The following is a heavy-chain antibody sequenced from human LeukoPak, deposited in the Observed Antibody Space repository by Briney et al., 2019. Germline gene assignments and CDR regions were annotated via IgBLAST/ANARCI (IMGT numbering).Heavy chain of an antibody. CDR3: AKGGGYDFWSGYSPFAY. V-gene: IGHV3-23*01. Sequence: GGSLRLSCAASGFTFSSYARSWVRQAPGKGLEWVSAISGSGGSTYYADSVKGRFTISRDNSKNTLYLQMNSLRAEDTAVYYCAKGGGYDFWSGYSPFAYWGQGTLVTVSS. CDR2: ISGSGGST. CDR1: GFTFSSYA. J-gene: IGHJ4*02. D-gene: IGHD3-3*01.